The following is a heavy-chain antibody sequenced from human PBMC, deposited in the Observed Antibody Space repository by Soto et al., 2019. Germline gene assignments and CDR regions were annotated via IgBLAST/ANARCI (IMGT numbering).Heavy chain of an antibody. Sequence: QVQLQESGPGLVKPSETLSLTCTVSVSGGSVSTGVHYWSWIRQPPGKGLEWIGYIYYSGSTNYNPSLKSRVTISVDTSKNQFSLKLTSVTAADTAVYYCSRGYYTSWYWFDRWGRGTLVTVSS. J-gene: IGHJ2*01. CDR1: GGSVSTGVHY. CDR3: SRGYYTSWYWFDR. D-gene: IGHD6-13*01. CDR2: IYYSGST. V-gene: IGHV4-61*08.